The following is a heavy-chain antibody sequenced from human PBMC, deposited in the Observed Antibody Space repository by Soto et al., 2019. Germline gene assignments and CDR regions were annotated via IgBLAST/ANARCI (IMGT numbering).Heavy chain of an antibody. D-gene: IGHD4-4*01. CDR3: ARHEDHYNPLDC. V-gene: IGHV5-51*01. J-gene: IGHJ5*01. CDR2: IYPGDSDT. Sequence: ESLKISCKGSGYSFTNYWIGWVRQMPGKGLEWMGIIYPGDSDTRYSPSFQGQVTISADKYISTAYLQWSSLRASDTAMSYCARHEDHYNPLDCRGQRSFVTGSS. CDR1: GYSFTNYW.